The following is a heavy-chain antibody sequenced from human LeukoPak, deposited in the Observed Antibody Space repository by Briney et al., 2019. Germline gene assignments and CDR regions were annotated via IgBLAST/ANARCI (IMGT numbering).Heavy chain of an antibody. CDR3: ARGDEDIVVVPAAIHWFDP. V-gene: IGHV3-48*01. CDR1: GFTFSSYS. D-gene: IGHD2-2*01. Sequence: PGGSLRLSCAASGFTFSSYSMNWVRQAPGKGLEWVSYISSSSSTIYYADSVKGRFTISRDNAKNSLYLQMNSLRAEDTAVYYCARGDEDIVVVPAAIHWFDPWGQGTLVTVSS. J-gene: IGHJ5*02. CDR2: ISSSSSTI.